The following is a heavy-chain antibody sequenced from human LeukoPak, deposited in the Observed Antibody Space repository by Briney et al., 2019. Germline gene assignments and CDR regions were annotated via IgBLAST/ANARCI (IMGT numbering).Heavy chain of an antibody. D-gene: IGHD5-18*01. J-gene: IGHJ4*02. CDR2: ISYDGCNT. CDR1: GFTLSSYC. Sequence: LTLSCAVSGFTLSSYCIHWVRPAPGQGLEWVAAISYDGCNTYYADSVKGRSTIPRDISKNTLYLQLNSLRPEDTALYYCATGRPWDSAMVPLPCFDYSGQGAPVTISS. CDR3: ATGRPWDSAMVPLPCFDY. V-gene: IGHV3-33*01.